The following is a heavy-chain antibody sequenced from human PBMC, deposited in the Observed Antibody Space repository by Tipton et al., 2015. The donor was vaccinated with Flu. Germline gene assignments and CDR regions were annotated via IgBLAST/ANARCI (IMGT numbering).Heavy chain of an antibody. Sequence: TLSLTCIVSGASISNDNYYWGWIRQPPGKGLEWIGCVYHGGTTYYNPSLKSRVAISLDTFKNQFSLKLTSVTAADTAVYYCATTTYFYGSGSHDYWGQGTLVTVSS. D-gene: IGHD3-10*01. CDR1: GASISNDNYY. CDR2: VYHGGTT. J-gene: IGHJ4*02. V-gene: IGHV4-39*07. CDR3: ATTTYFYGSGSHDY.